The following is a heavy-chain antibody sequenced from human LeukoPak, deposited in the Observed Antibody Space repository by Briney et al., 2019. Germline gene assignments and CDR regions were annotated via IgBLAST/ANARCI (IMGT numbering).Heavy chain of an antibody. CDR2: INNDGSRT. CDR1: GFTFSSHW. J-gene: IGHJ4*02. Sequence: PPGGSLRLSCAASGFTFSSHWMHWVSQAPGRGLVWVSRINNDGSRTTYADSVKGRFTISRDNSKNTLYLQMNSLRAEDTAVYYCAKGRTSFDYWGQGTLVTVSS. D-gene: IGHD2-8*01. CDR3: AKGRTSFDY. V-gene: IGHV3-74*01.